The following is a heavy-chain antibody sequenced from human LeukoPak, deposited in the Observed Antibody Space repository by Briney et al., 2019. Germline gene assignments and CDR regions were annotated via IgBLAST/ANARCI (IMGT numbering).Heavy chain of an antibody. CDR1: GFTFSSYW. V-gene: IGHV3-7*01. CDR3: ARGRGYSYGGPYFDY. CDR2: IKQDGSEK. J-gene: IGHJ4*02. D-gene: IGHD5-18*01. Sequence: GGSLRLSCAASGFTFSSYWMSWVRQAPGKGLEWVANIKQDGSEKYYVDSVKGRFTISRDNAKNSLYLQMNSLRAEDTAVYYCARGRGYSYGGPYFDYWGQGTLVTVSS.